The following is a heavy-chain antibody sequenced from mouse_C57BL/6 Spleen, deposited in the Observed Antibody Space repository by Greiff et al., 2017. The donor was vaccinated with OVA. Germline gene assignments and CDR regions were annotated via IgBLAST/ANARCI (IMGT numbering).Heavy chain of an antibody. CDR2: ISDGGSYT. CDR1: GFTFSSYA. V-gene: IGHV5-4*03. CDR3: ARAGTGAWFAY. J-gene: IGHJ3*01. Sequence: EVKLVESGGGLVKPGGSLKLSCAASGFTFSSYAMSWVRQTPEERLEWVATISDGGSYTYYPDNVKGRFTISRDNAKNNLYLQMSHLKSEDTAMYYCARAGTGAWFAYWGQGTLVTVSA. D-gene: IGHD4-1*01.